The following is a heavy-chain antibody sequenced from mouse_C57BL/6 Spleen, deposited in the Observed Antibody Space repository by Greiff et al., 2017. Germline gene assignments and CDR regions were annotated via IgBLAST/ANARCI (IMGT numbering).Heavy chain of an antibody. V-gene: IGHV5-6*02. Sequence: EVKLMESGGDLVKPGGSLKLSCAASGFTFSSYGMSWVRQTPDKRLEWVATISSGGSYTYYPDSVKGRFTISRDNAKNTLYLQMSSLKSEDTAMYYCARRPPTVEAMDYWGQGTSVTVSS. J-gene: IGHJ4*01. CDR2: ISSGGSYT. CDR1: GFTFSSYG. CDR3: ARRPPTVEAMDY. D-gene: IGHD1-1*01.